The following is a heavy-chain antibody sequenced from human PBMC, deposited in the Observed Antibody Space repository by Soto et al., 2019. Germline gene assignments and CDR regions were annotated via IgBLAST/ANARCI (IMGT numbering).Heavy chain of an antibody. CDR2: ISYDGSNK. Sequence: LRLSCAASVFTFSSYAMHWVRQAPGKGLEWVAVISYDGSNKYYADSVKGRFTVSRDNSKNTLYLQMNSLRAEDTAVYYCASHPGGYCSGGSCSPFDAFDIWGQGTMVTVSS. CDR1: VFTFSSYA. V-gene: IGHV3-30-3*01. CDR3: ASHPGGYCSGGSCSPFDAFDI. J-gene: IGHJ3*02. D-gene: IGHD2-15*01.